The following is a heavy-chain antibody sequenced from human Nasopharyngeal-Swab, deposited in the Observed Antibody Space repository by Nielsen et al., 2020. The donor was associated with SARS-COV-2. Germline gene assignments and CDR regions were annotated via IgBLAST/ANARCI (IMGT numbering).Heavy chain of an antibody. D-gene: IGHD2-8*01. CDR3: ASGHTNGYPYHSYYYMDV. CDR2: ITYNGNT. J-gene: IGHJ6*03. Sequence: RQAPGKGLEWIAFITYNGNTYYDPSLKSRVSLSLDTSGNQISLNLIAVTAADTAVYYCASGHTNGYPYHSYYYMDVWGKGTTVTVSS. V-gene: IGHV4-31*02.